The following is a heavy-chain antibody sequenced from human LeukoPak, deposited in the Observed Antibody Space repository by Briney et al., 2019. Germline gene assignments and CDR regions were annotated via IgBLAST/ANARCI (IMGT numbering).Heavy chain of an antibody. D-gene: IGHD4-23*01. CDR1: GYTFTNYY. V-gene: IGHV1-46*01. CDR3: ARDNSVEDTAWWFDP. CDR2: INPRGGST. J-gene: IGHJ5*02. Sequence: ASVKVSCKASGYTFTNYYMHWVRQAPGQGLEWMGIINPRGGSTSYAQKFQGRVTMTRDMSTSTDYMELSSLRSEDTAVYYCARDNSVEDTAWWFDPWGQGTLVTVSS.